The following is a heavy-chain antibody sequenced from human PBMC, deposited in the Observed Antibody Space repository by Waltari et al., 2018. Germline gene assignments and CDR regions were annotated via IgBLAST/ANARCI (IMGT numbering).Heavy chain of an antibody. CDR3: ARRSGQQLVLDY. Sequence: QVQLQESGPGLVKPSETLSLTCTVSGGSISSYYWSWIRQPPGKGLEWIGYIYYSGSTYYNPSLKSRVTISVDTSKNQFSLKLSSVTAADTAVYYCARRSGQQLVLDYWGQGTLVTVSS. CDR2: IYYSGST. D-gene: IGHD6-13*01. J-gene: IGHJ4*02. CDR1: GGSISSYY. V-gene: IGHV4-59*08.